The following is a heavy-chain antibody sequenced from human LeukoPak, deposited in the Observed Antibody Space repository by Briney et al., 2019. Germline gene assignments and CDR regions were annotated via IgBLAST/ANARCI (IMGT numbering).Heavy chain of an antibody. CDR1: GFTFSSYG. CDR3: ARDRSTTHFDY. CDR2: IWYDGSHT. V-gene: IGHV3-33*01. D-gene: IGHD1-26*01. J-gene: IGHJ4*02. Sequence: PGRSLRLSCAASGFTFSSYGMHWVRQAPGKGLEWVAMIWYDGSHTYYADSVKGRFTISRDNSKNTLFLQMDSLRAEDTAVYYCARDRSTTHFDYWGQGTLVTVSS.